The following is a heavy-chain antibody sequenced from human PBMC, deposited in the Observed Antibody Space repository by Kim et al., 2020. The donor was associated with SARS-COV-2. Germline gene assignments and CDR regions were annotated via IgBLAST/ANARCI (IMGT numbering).Heavy chain of an antibody. D-gene: IGHD1-1*01. V-gene: IGHV1-18*01. CDR3: AREGTRAGATHSFDY. CDR2: ISVYNCNT. CDR1: GYTFTSYG. J-gene: IGHJ4*02. Sequence: ASVKVSCKASGYTFTSYGISWVRQAPGQGLEWMGWISVYNCNTNYAQKLQGRVTITTDTSTSTAYMELRSLRSEDTAVYYCAREGTRAGATHSFDYWGQGALVTVSS.